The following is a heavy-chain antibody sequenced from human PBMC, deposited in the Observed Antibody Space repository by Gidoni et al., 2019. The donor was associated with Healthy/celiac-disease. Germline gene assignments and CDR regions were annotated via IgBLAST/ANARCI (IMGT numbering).Heavy chain of an antibody. D-gene: IGHD6-6*01. CDR3: ARVWRSIAARLPPDY. CDR2: INHSGST. V-gene: IGHV4-34*01. Sequence: QVQLQQLGAGLLKPSETLSLTCAVYGGSFSGYYWSWIRQPPGKGLEWIGEINHSGSTNYNPSLKSRVTISVDTSKNQFSLKLSSVTAADTAVYYCARVWRSIAARLPPDYWGQGTLVTVSS. CDR1: GGSFSGYY. J-gene: IGHJ4*02.